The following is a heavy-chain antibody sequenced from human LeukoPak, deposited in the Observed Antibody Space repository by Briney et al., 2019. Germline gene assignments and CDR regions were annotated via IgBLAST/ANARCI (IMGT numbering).Heavy chain of an antibody. CDR2: ISDDGRRK. V-gene: IGHV3-30*04. CDR1: GFTFNTYA. D-gene: IGHD3-10*01. Sequence: GGSLRLSCAASGFTFNTYAMHWVRQAPGKGLEWVAVISDDGRRKSYGDSVKGRFTTSRDDSKNTVYLQMNSLRAEDTAVYYCARDRSRSYCIDYWGQGTLVTVSS. CDR3: ARDRSRSYCIDY. J-gene: IGHJ4*02.